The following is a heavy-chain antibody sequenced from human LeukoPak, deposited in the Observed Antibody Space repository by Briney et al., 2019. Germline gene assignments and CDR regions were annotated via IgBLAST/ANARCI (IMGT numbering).Heavy chain of an antibody. V-gene: IGHV4-59*11. CDR2: IYSGSV. CDR3: VKVGYGSGTWGWFDP. D-gene: IGHD3-10*01. J-gene: IGHJ5*02. Sequence: SETLSLTCNVSGASISGHYWSWLPQSPGKGLECIGYIYSGSVDYNPPLKSRATISGDASKNQVSLILKSVTTADTAIYYCVKVGYGSGTWGWFDPWGQGILVTVST. CDR1: GASISGHY.